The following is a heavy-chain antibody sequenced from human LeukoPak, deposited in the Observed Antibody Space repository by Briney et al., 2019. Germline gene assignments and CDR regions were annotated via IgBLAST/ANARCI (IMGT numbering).Heavy chain of an antibody. CDR2: ISWNSGSM. CDR3: AKDIFPIAVAGVSAFDI. V-gene: IGHV3-9*03. D-gene: IGHD6-19*01. Sequence: SLRLSCVVSGFTFDDYAMHWVRQAPGEGLEWVSGISWNSGSMGYADSVKGRFTISRDNAKNSLYLQMNSLRAEDMALYYCAKDIFPIAVAGVSAFDIWGQGTMVTVSS. J-gene: IGHJ3*02. CDR1: GFTFDDYA.